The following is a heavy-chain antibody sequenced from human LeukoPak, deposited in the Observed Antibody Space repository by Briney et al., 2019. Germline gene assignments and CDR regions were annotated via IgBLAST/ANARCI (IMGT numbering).Heavy chain of an antibody. D-gene: IGHD1-26*01. V-gene: IGHV3-23*01. CDR1: GFTFSNYA. J-gene: IGHJ4*02. CDR3: AKANTLGSGGGFDY. Sequence: GSLRLSCAASGFTFSNYAMSWVRQAPGKGLEWVSVISGSDGRTYFADSVKGRFTISRDNSKNTLYLQMNSLRAEDTAVYYCAKANTLGSGGGFDYWGQGTLVTVSS. CDR2: ISGSDGRT.